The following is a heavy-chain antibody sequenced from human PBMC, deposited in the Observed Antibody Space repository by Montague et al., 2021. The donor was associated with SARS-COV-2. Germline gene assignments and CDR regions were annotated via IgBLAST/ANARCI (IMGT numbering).Heavy chain of an antibody. D-gene: IGHD3-3*01. CDR3: ARASGKKTIFGVVISYVDY. V-gene: IGHV4-31*03. CDR2: IYYSGST. J-gene: IGHJ4*02. CDR1: GGSISSGGYY. Sequence: TLSLTCTVSGGSISSGGYYWSWIRQHPGKGLEWIGYIYYSGSTYYNPSLKSRVTISVDTSKNQFSLKLSSVTAADTAVYYCARASGKKTIFGVVISYVDYWGQGTLVTVSS.